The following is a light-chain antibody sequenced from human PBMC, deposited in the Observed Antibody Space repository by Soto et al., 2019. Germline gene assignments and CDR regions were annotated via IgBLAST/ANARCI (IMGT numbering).Light chain of an antibody. CDR1: SSDVGGYNY. Sequence: QSVLTQPPSASVSPGQSVTISCTGTSSDVGGYNYVSWYQQHPGKAPKLMIYEVSKRPSGVPDRFSGSKSGNTASLTVSGLQSEDEADYYCSSYAGSNIPYVFGTGTKVTVL. CDR3: SSYAGSNIPYV. CDR2: EVS. V-gene: IGLV2-8*01. J-gene: IGLJ1*01.